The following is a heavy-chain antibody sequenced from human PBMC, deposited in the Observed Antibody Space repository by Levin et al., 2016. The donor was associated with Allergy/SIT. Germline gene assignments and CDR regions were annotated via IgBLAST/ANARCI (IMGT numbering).Heavy chain of an antibody. J-gene: IGHJ4*02. CDR3: ATSPVSVLRYHYFDY. CDR2: IGDSGATT. V-gene: IGHV3-23*01. Sequence: WIRQPPGKGLEWVSTIGDSGATTYYADSVKGRFTFSRDNSKNKVYLQMDSLRAEDTAIYYCATSPVSVLRYHYFDYWGQGTLVTVSS. D-gene: IGHD3-16*01.